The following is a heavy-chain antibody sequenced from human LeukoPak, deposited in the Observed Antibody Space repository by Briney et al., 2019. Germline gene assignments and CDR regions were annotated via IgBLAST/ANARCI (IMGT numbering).Heavy chain of an antibody. CDR2: IYTSGST. D-gene: IGHD4-17*01. CDR1: GGSISSYY. CDR3: ARERLLPTGHYYYMDV. Sequence: PSGTLSLTCTVSGGSISSYYWSWIRQPAGKGLEWIGRIYTSGSTNYNPSLKSRVTMSVDTSKNQFSLKLSSVTAADTAVYYCARERLLPTGHYYYMDVWGKGTTVTVSS. J-gene: IGHJ6*03. V-gene: IGHV4-4*07.